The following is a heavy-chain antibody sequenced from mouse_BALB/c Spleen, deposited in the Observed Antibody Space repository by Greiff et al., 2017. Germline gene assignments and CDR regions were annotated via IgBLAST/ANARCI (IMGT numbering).Heavy chain of an antibody. D-gene: IGHD2-4*01. V-gene: IGHV2-9*02. CDR3: AREGDDYDWYFDV. J-gene: IGHJ1*01. Sequence: VQLQESGPGLVAPSQSLSITCTVSGFSLTSYGVHWVRQPPGKGLEWLGVIWAGGSTNYNSALMSRLSISKDNSKSQVFLKMNSLQTDDTAMYYCAREGDDYDWYFDVWGAGTTVTVSS. CDR2: IWAGGST. CDR1: GFSLTSYG.